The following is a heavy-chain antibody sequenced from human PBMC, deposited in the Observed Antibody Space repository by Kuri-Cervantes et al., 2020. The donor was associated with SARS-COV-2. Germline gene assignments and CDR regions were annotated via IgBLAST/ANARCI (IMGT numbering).Heavy chain of an antibody. CDR1: GFTFSSYS. D-gene: IGHD3-3*01. Sequence: GESLKISCAASGFTFSSYSMNWVRQAPGKGLEWVSYVSSSSSTIYYADSVKGRFTISRDNAKNSLYLQMNSLRAEDTALYYCAKDELEWLSGVIDWGQGTLVTVSS. J-gene: IGHJ4*02. CDR2: VSSSSSTI. CDR3: AKDELEWLSGVID. V-gene: IGHV3-48*04.